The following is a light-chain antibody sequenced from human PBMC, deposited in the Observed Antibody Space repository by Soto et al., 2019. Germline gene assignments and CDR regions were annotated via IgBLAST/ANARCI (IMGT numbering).Light chain of an antibody. CDR1: QSLVHSDGNTY. V-gene: IGKV2-24*01. CDR3: LQATHFPYT. CDR2: KIS. Sequence: DIVMTQTPLSSPVTLGQPASISCRSSQSLVHSDGNTYWSWLQQRPGQPPRLLIHKISNRLSGVAARVSGSGAGTDFPLKLSTVQSEDVRVYYCLQATHFPYTSGQGTKLEIK. J-gene: IGKJ2*01.